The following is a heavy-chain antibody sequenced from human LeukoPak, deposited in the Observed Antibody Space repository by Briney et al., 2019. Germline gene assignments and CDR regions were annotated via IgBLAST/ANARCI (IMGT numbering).Heavy chain of an antibody. CDR3: ARDVPYYYGSGSFGMDV. D-gene: IGHD3-10*01. CDR1: GDSISNYY. J-gene: IGHJ6*02. Sequence: SETLSLTCTVSGDSISNYYWSWIRQHPGKGLEWIGYIYYSGSTYYNPSLKSRVTISVDTSKNQFSLKLSSVTAADTAVYYCARDVPYYYGSGSFGMDVWGQGTTVTVSS. CDR2: IYYSGST. V-gene: IGHV4-59*06.